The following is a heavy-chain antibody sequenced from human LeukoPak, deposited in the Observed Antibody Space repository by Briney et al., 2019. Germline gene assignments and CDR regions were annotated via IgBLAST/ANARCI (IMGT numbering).Heavy chain of an antibody. Sequence: PGGSLRLSCAASGFTFSSYSMNWVRQAPGKGLEWVSYISSSSSTIYYADSVKGRFTISRDNAKNSLYLQMNSLRAEDTAVYYCARDQRGDYGETWGQGTLVTVSS. CDR2: ISSSSSTI. CDR3: ARDQRGDYGET. J-gene: IGHJ5*02. CDR1: GFTFSSYS. V-gene: IGHV3-48*01. D-gene: IGHD4-17*01.